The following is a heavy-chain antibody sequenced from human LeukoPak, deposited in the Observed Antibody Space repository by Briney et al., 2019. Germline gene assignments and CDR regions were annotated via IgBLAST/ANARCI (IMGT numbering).Heavy chain of an antibody. CDR2: ISYDGSNK. V-gene: IGHV3-30-3*01. D-gene: IGHD6-13*01. Sequence: GGSLRLSCAASGFTFSSYAMHWVRQAPGKGLEWVAVISYDGSNKYYADSVKGRFTISRDNSKNTLYLQMNSLRAEDTAVCYCAQTPGGIAAAWGQGTLVTVSS. CDR3: AQTPGGIAAA. CDR1: GFTFSSYA. J-gene: IGHJ4*02.